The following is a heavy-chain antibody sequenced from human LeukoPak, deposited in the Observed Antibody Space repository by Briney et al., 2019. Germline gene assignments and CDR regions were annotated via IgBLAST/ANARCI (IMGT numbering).Heavy chain of an antibody. Sequence: SETLSLTCTVSGGSISSYYWSWIRQPAGKGLEWIGRIYTSGSTNYNPSLKSRATISVDTSKNQFSLNLSSVAAADTAVYYCARQNNFDFWSGFFDYWGLGALVTVSS. CDR3: ARQNNFDFWSGFFDY. CDR2: IYTSGST. D-gene: IGHD3-3*01. CDR1: GGSISSYY. V-gene: IGHV4-4*07. J-gene: IGHJ4*02.